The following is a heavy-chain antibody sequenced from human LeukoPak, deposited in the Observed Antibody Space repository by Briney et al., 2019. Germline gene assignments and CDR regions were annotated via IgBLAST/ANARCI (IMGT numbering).Heavy chain of an antibody. CDR3: ARDRVSGSGSIDY. D-gene: IGHD3-10*01. Sequence: GGSLRLSCAASGFTFSDYYMSWIRQAPGKGLEWVSYISSSGSTIYYADSVKGRFTISRDNAKNSLYLQMNSLRVEDTAVYYCARDRVSGSGSIDYWGQGTLVTVSS. CDR2: ISSSGSTI. CDR1: GFTFSDYY. J-gene: IGHJ4*02. V-gene: IGHV3-11*04.